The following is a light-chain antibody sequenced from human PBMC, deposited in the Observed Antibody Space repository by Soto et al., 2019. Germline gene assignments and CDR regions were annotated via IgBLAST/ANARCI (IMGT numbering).Light chain of an antibody. CDR1: SSNIGAGYD. V-gene: IGLV1-40*01. CDR2: GNS. Sequence: QLVLTQPPSVSVAPGQRVTISCTGSSSNIGAGYDVHWYQQLPGTAPKLLIYGNSNRPSGVPDRFSGSKSGTSASLAITGLQAEDEADYCCQSYDSSLTGYVFGTGTKVTVL. CDR3: QSYDSSLTGYV. J-gene: IGLJ1*01.